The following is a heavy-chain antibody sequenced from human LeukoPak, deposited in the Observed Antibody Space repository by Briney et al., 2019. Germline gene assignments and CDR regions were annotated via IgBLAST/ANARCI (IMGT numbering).Heavy chain of an antibody. CDR1: GVSISSHY. CDR3: ARDWRYCSVGSCSYYFDY. J-gene: IGHJ4*02. Sequence: SETLSLTCSVSGVSISSHYWSWTRQPAGEGLEWIGRIYTSGSTNYNPSLNSRVTISVDKSKNHLSLNLSSVTAADTAFYYCARDWRYCSVGSCSYYFDYWGQGALVTVSS. CDR2: IYTSGST. V-gene: IGHV4-4*07. D-gene: IGHD2-15*01.